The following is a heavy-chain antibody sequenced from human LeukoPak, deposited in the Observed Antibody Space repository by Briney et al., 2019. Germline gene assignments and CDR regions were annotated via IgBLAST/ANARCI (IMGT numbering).Heavy chain of an antibody. Sequence: GGTLRLSCAASGFTFSSYGMSWVRQAPGKGLDWVSSMSGIGGSTYYEDSVKGRFTIFSDNPKNTLYLQMNSLRADDTAVYYCATGGSSYSEMDYWGQGTLVTVSS. D-gene: IGHD3-22*01. CDR3: ATGGSSYSEMDY. J-gene: IGHJ4*02. CDR2: MSGIGGST. V-gene: IGHV3-23*01. CDR1: GFTFSSYG.